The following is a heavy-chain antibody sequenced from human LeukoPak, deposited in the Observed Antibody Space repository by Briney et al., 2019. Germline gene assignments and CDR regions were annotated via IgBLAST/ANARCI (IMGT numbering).Heavy chain of an antibody. CDR1: GFTFSSYS. J-gene: IGHJ4*02. V-gene: IGHV3-21*01. CDR3: ARDSLDPRGEGLDY. D-gene: IGHD3/OR15-3a*01. CDR2: ISSSSSYI. Sequence: GGSLRLSCAASGFTFSSYSMNWVRQAPGKGLEWVSSISSSSSYIYYADSVKGRFTISRDNSKNTLYLQMNSLRAEDTAVYYCARDSLDPRGEGLDYWGQGTLVTVSS.